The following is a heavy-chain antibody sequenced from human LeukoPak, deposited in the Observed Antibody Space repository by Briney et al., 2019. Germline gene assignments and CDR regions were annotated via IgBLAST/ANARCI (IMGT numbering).Heavy chain of an antibody. J-gene: IGHJ4*02. V-gene: IGHV1-2*02. D-gene: IGHD2-15*01. CDR3: ARSRSGGSCYNY. CDR1: GYTFTGYY. CDR2: INPNSGGT. Sequence: ASVKVSCKASGYTFTGYYMHWVRQAPGQGLAWMGWINPNSGGTNCAQKFQGRVTMTRDTSISTAYMELSRLRSDDTAVYYCARSRSGGSCYNYWGQGTLVTVSS.